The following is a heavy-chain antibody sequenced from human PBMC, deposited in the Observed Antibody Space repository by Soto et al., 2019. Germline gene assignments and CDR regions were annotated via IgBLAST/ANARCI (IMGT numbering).Heavy chain of an antibody. Sequence: SQTLSLTCDISGVSVSSNSAAWNWIRQSPERGLEWLGRTYYRSKWYNDYAVSLKSRIIVNPDTSKNQFSLQLNSVTPEDTAVYYCARDYDRSDYVDFWGQGALVTVSS. CDR1: GVSVSSNSAA. CDR3: ARDYDRSDYVDF. V-gene: IGHV6-1*01. D-gene: IGHD3-22*01. CDR2: TYYRSKWYN. J-gene: IGHJ4*02.